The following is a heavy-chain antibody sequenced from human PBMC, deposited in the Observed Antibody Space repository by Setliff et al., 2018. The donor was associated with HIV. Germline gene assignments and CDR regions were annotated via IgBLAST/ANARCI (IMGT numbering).Heavy chain of an antibody. D-gene: IGHD3-10*01. CDR2: IIPILGIA. J-gene: IGHJ3*02. CDR3: SRDPHGSGSYYKSPKGAVDI. V-gene: IGHV1-69*10. Sequence: ASVKVSCKASGGTFSSYAISWVRQAPGQGLEWMGGIIPILGIANYAQKFQGRVTITADKSTSTAYMELSSLRSEDTAVYYCSRDPHGSGSYYKSPKGAVDIWGQRTMVTVSS. CDR1: GGTFSSYA.